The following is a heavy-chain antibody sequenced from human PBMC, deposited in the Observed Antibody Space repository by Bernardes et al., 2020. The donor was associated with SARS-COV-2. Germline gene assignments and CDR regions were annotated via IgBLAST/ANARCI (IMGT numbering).Heavy chain of an antibody. Sequence: SNTLQVTCSFSGGSVISGSYYWSWLLQPPGKGLEWIGYIFYSGSTNYDSSLKSRVTISVDTSKNQFSLQLSSVTAADTAVYYCVRALHATAFDYWGQGNLVIVSS. CDR2: IFYSGST. CDR1: GGSVISGSYY. CDR3: VRALHATAFDY. D-gene: IGHD2-15*01. V-gene: IGHV4-61*01. J-gene: IGHJ4*02.